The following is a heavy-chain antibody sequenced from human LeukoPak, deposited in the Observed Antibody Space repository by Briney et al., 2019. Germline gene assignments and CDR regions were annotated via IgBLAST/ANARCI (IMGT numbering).Heavy chain of an antibody. CDR1: GFTVSSNY. D-gene: IGHD3-22*01. CDR3: AREGRYYDSSGYTPLDY. J-gene: IGHJ4*02. CDR2: IYSGGST. V-gene: IGHV3-66*01. Sequence: GGSLRLSCAASGFTVSSNYMSWVRQAPGKGLGWVSVIYSGGSTYYADSVKGRFTISRDNSKNTLYLRMNSLRAEDTAVYYCAREGRYYDSSGYTPLDYWGQGTLVTVSS.